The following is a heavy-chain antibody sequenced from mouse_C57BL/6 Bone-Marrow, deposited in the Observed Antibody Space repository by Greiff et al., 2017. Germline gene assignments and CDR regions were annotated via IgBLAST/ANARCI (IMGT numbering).Heavy chain of an antibody. D-gene: IGHD1-1*01. CDR1: GFTFSSYA. J-gene: IGHJ4*01. V-gene: IGHV5-4*01. CDR2: ISDGGSYT. Sequence: DVHLVESGGGLVKPGGSLKLSCAASGFTFSSYAMSWVRQTPEKRLEWVATISDGGSYTYYPDNVKGRFTISRDHAKNNLYLQMSHLKSEDTAMYYCARGPLYYGSSLYAMDYWGQGTSVTVSS. CDR3: ARGPLYYGSSLYAMDY.